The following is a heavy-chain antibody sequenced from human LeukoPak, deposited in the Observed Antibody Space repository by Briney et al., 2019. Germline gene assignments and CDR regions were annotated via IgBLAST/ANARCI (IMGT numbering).Heavy chain of an antibody. CDR3: ARDVEWELKPSLFDY. J-gene: IGHJ4*02. CDR2: ISYDGSNK. D-gene: IGHD1-26*01. CDR1: GFTFSSYA. Sequence: GSLRLSCAASGFTFSSYAMHWVRQAPGKGLEWVAVISYDGSNKYYADSVKGRFTISRDNSKNTLYLQMNSLRAEDTAVYYCARDVEWELKPSLFDYWGQGTLVTVSS. V-gene: IGHV3-30-3*01.